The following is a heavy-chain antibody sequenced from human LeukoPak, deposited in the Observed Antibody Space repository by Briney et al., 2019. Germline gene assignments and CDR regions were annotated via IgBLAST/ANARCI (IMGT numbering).Heavy chain of an antibody. J-gene: IGHJ2*01. D-gene: IGHD6-19*01. CDR1: GYTFTSYG. CDR2: ISAYNGNT. V-gene: IGHV1-18*01. Sequence: GPSVKVSCKSSGYTFTSYGISGVRQAPGQGREWMGWISAYNGNTNYAQKLQGRVTMNTDTSTSTAYMELRSLRSDDTAVYYCARDLGSGWSNWYFDLWGRGTLVTVSS. CDR3: ARDLGSGWSNWYFDL.